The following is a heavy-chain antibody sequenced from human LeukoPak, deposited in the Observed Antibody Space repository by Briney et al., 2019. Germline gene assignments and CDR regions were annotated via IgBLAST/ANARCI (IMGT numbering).Heavy chain of an antibody. Sequence: PGGSLRLSCAASGFTFSSYSMNCVRQAPGKGLEWVSSIISSSIYIYYADSVKGRFTISRDNAKNSLYLQMNSLRAEDTAVYYCAREIGYYDSSGYYTGDAFDIWGQGTMVTVSS. V-gene: IGHV3-21*01. J-gene: IGHJ3*02. CDR1: GFTFSSYS. CDR2: IISSSIYI. D-gene: IGHD3-22*01. CDR3: AREIGYYDSSGYYTGDAFDI.